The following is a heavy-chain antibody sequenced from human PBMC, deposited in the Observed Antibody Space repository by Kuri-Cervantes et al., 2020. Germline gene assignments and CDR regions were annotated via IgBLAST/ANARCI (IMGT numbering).Heavy chain of an antibody. CDR3: ARGLPRGVVTPSYYYYGMDV. D-gene: IGHD3-3*01. Sequence: SVKVSCKASGFTFTSSAMQWVRQARGQRLEWIGWIVVGSGNTNYAQKFQERVTITRDMSTSTAYMELSSLRSEDTAVYYCARGLPRGVVTPSYYYYGMDVWGQGTTVTSP. V-gene: IGHV1-58*02. J-gene: IGHJ6*02. CDR2: IVVGSGNT. CDR1: GFTFTSSA.